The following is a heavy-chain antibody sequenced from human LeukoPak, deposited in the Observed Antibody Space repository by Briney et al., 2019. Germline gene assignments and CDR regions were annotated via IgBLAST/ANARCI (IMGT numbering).Heavy chain of an antibody. Sequence: GGSLRLSCAASGSTFDDYGMSWVRQAPGKGLEWVSGINWNGGSTGYADSVKGRFTISRDNAKNSLYLQMNSLRAEDTALYYCARDRSIVGATTDDYWGQGTLVTVSS. CDR2: INWNGGST. CDR3: ARDRSIVGATTDDY. CDR1: GSTFDDYG. J-gene: IGHJ4*02. D-gene: IGHD1-26*01. V-gene: IGHV3-20*04.